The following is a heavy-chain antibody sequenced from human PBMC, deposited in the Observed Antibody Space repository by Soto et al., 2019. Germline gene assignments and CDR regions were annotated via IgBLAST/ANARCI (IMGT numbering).Heavy chain of an antibody. V-gene: IGHV4-34*01. D-gene: IGHD3-16*01. Sequence: QVQLQQWGAGLLKPSETLSLTCAVYGGSFSGYYWSWIRQPPGKGLEWIGEINHSGSTNYNPSLKSRVTISVDTSKNQFSLKLSSVTAADTAVYYCARLRKSRPYYYYYYGMDVWGQGTTVTVSS. CDR1: GGSFSGYY. J-gene: IGHJ6*02. CDR3: ARLRKSRPYYYYYYGMDV. CDR2: INHSGST.